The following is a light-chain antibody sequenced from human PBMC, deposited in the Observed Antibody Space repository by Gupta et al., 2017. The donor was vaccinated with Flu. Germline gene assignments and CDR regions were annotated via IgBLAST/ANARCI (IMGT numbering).Light chain of an antibody. CDR1: SDVGGYDY. CDR2: EVS. J-gene: IGLJ2*01. Sequence: SDVGGYDYVSWYQQHPGKAPELLIFEVSRRPSRISDRFSGTKSGNTASLTISGLLAEGEAYYCCSSDTNTNTVVVFGGGTELTVL. CDR3: SSDTNTNTVVV. V-gene: IGLV2-14*01.